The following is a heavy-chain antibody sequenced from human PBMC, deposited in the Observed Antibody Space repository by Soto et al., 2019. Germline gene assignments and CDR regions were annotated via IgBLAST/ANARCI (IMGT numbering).Heavy chain of an antibody. V-gene: IGHV6-1*01. Sequence: SQTLSLTCAISGDSVSSNSAAWNWIRQSPSRGLEWLGRTYYRSKWYNDYAVSVKSRITINPDTSKNQFSLQLNSVTPEDTAVYYCAREEVTGSHYYYYYGMDVWGQGTTVTVSS. D-gene: IGHD3-10*01. CDR2: TYYRSKWYN. CDR1: GDSVSSNSAA. CDR3: AREEVTGSHYYYYYGMDV. J-gene: IGHJ6*02.